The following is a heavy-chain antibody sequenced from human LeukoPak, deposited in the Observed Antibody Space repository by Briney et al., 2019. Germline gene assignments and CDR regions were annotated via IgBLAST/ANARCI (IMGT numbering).Heavy chain of an antibody. CDR1: GYTFSSYG. CDR2: ISAYNDNT. D-gene: IGHD2-21*02. J-gene: IGHJ4*02. V-gene: IGHV1-18*01. CDR3: ARDQPGDTLSEY. Sequence: ASVKVSCKASGYTFSSYGISWVRQAPGQGLEWMGWISAYNDNTNYVQKFQGRVTMTTDTSTSTAYMELRSLSPDDTAVYYCARDQPGDTLSEYWGQGTLVTVSS.